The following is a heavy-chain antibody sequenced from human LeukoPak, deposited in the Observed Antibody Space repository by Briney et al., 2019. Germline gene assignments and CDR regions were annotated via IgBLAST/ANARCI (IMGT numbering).Heavy chain of an antibody. CDR1: GGSFSGYY. CDR2: INHSGST. D-gene: IGHD2-8*01. J-gene: IGHJ6*03. Sequence: SETLSLTCAVYGGSFSGYYWSWIRQPPGKGLEWIGEINHSGSTNYNPSLKSRVTISVDTSKNQFSLKLSSVTAADTAVYYCARASYCTNGVCYIDHYYYMDVWGKGTTVTVSS. CDR3: ARASYCTNGVCYIDHYYYMDV. V-gene: IGHV4-34*01.